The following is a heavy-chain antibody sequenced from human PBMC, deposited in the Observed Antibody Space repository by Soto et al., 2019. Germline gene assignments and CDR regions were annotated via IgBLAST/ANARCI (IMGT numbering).Heavy chain of an antibody. D-gene: IGHD3-22*01. Sequence: PRGSLRLSCAASGFTFSSYAMSWVRQAPGKGLEWVSAISGSGGSTYYADSVKGRFTISRDNSKNTLYLQMNSLRAEDTAVYYCANHYYDSSGYFPGKYYFDYWGQGTLVTVSS. J-gene: IGHJ4*02. CDR1: GFTFSSYA. V-gene: IGHV3-23*01. CDR3: ANHYYDSSGYFPGKYYFDY. CDR2: ISGSGGST.